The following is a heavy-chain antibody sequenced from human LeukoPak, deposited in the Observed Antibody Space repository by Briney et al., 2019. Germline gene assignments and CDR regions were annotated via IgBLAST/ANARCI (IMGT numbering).Heavy chain of an antibody. CDR2: ISGSGGNT. Sequence: GGSLRLSCAVSGFSFSSYAMSWVRQAPGKGLEWVSAISGSGGNTYYADSVKGRFTISRDNSKNTLYLQMNSLRAEDTAVYYCATYYDFWSGYYLYFDYWGQGTLVTVSS. J-gene: IGHJ4*02. D-gene: IGHD3-3*01. CDR1: GFSFSSYA. V-gene: IGHV3-23*01. CDR3: ATYYDFWSGYYLYFDY.